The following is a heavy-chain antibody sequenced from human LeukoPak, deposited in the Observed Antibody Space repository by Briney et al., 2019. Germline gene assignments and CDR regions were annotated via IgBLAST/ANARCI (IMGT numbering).Heavy chain of an antibody. CDR3: ARENAVAGTGYFDY. Sequence: PGGSLRLSCAGSGFSFSDYAMNWVRQAPGKGLEWVSGISGSGGKTYYADSVKGRFTISGDNSKNTLYLQMNSLRAEDTAVYYCARENAVAGTGYFDYWGQGTLVTVSS. CDR2: ISGSGGKT. D-gene: IGHD6-19*01. V-gene: IGHV3-23*01. J-gene: IGHJ4*02. CDR1: GFSFSDYA.